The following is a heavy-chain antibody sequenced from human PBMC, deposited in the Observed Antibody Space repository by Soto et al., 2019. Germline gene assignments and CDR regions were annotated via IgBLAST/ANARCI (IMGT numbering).Heavy chain of an antibody. J-gene: IGHJ6*02. Sequence: GGSLRLSCAASGSIFTGYGMHWVRQAPGKGLEWVAVISYDGSNKYYADSVKGRFTISRDNSKNTLYLQMNSLRAEDTAVYYCICSGSGSYYRYYYYGMAVWGQGTTVTVSS. CDR2: ISYDGSNK. CDR1: GSIFTGYG. CDR3: ICSGSGSYYRYYYYGMAV. D-gene: IGHD3-10*01. V-gene: IGHV3-30*03.